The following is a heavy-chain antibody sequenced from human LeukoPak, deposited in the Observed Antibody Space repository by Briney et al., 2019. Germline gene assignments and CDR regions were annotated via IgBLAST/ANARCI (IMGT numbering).Heavy chain of an antibody. CDR3: ARDFVDGYCSGGSCHNWFDP. V-gene: IGHV1-69*01. D-gene: IGHD2-15*01. CDR1: GGTFSSYA. CDR2: IIPIFGTA. Sequence: SAKVSCKASGGTFSSYAISWVRQAPGQGLEWMGGIIPIFGTANYAQKFQGRVTITADESTSTAYMELSSLRSEDTAVYYCARDFVDGYCSGGSCHNWFDPWGQETLVTVSS. J-gene: IGHJ5*02.